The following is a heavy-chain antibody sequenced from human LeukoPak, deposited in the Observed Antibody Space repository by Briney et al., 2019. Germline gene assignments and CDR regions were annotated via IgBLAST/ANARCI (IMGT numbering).Heavy chain of an antibody. CDR1: GYTFTSYD. J-gene: IGHJ4*02. CDR3: ACIAAAGTRAFDY. V-gene: IGHV1-8*03. CDR2: MNPNSGNT. D-gene: IGHD6-13*01. Sequence: ASVKVSCKASGYTFTSYDINWVRPATGQGLEWMGWMNPNSGNTGYAQKFQGRVTITRNTSISTAYMELSSLRSEDTAVYYCACIAAAGTRAFDYWGQGTLVTVSS.